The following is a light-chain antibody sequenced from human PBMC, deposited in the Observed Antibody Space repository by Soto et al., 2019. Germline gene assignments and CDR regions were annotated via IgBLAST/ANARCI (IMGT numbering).Light chain of an antibody. Sequence: IQITQSPSSVSASVGDTVTITCRASQLISSWLAWYQQKPGKAPKLLIYAASNLQSGVPSRFSGSESGTDFTLTISSLQPEDVATYFCQQASSFPLTFGGGTKVEI. CDR1: QLISSW. V-gene: IGKV1-12*01. J-gene: IGKJ4*01. CDR2: AAS. CDR3: QQASSFPLT.